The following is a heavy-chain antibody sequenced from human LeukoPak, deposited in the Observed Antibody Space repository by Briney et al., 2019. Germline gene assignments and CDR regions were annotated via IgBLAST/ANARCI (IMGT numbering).Heavy chain of an antibody. D-gene: IGHD3-16*01. CDR3: AKELFISDSDPRFGARAFDI. CDR1: GFTFSSYG. J-gene: IGHJ3*02. Sequence: PGGSLRLSCGASGFTFSSYGMHWVRQAPGKGLEWVAFIRYDGSNKYYADSVKGRFTISRDNSKNTLYLQMNSLRAEDTAVYYCAKELFISDSDPRFGARAFDIWGQGTMVTVSS. CDR2: IRYDGSNK. V-gene: IGHV3-30*02.